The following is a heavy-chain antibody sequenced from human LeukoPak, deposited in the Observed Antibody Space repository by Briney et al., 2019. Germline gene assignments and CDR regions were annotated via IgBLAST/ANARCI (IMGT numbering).Heavy chain of an antibody. CDR1: GYTLTELS. D-gene: IGHD1-26*01. V-gene: IGHV1-24*01. J-gene: IGHJ4*02. CDR3: ATDPLFKWELFRYDY. Sequence: GASVKVSCTVSGYTLTELSMHWVRQAPGKGLEWMGGFDPEDGETIYAQKFQGRVTMTEDTSTDTAYMELSSLRSEDTAVHYYATDPLFKWELFRYDYWGQGTLVTVSS. CDR2: FDPEDGET.